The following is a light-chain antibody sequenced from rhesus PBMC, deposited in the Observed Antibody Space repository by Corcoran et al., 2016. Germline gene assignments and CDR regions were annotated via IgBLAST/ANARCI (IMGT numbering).Light chain of an antibody. Sequence: DIQMTQSPSSLSASVGDRVTITCRASENVNKYLHWYQQKPGKAPKLLINTASTLQSGVPSRFSGCGSGTDYTFTISSLQPEDVATYYCQHSYGNPLTFGGGTKVEIK. CDR2: TAS. CDR1: ENVNKY. CDR3: QHSYGNPLT. J-gene: IGKJ4*01. V-gene: IGKV1-74*01.